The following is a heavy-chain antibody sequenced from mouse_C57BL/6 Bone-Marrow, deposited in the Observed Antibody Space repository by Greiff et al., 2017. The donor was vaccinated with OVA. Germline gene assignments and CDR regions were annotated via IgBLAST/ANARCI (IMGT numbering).Heavy chain of an antibody. Sequence: VQLQQSGPELVKPGASVKIPCKASGYTFTDYNMDWVKQSPGKSLEWIGDINPNNGGTIYNQKFKGKATLPVDKSYSTAYMELRSLTSEDTTVYYYAREGYDGSSFDGWGQGTTLTVSA. J-gene: IGHJ2*01. V-gene: IGHV1-18*01. CDR2: INPNNGGT. CDR1: GYTFTDYN. D-gene: IGHD1-1*01. CDR3: AREGYDGSSFDG.